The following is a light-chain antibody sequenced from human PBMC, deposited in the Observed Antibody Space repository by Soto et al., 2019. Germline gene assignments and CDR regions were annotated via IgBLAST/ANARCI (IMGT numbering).Light chain of an antibody. CDR3: SSLTSSNTWV. J-gene: IGLJ3*02. Sequence: QSALTQPASVSGSPGQSITISCTGTNSYVGGYDYVSWYQHYPGKAPKLLIYQVNNRPSGVSSRFSGSKSGNTASLTFSGLQAEDEADYYCSSLTSSNTWVFGGGTKVTVL. CDR1: NSYVGGYDY. V-gene: IGLV2-14*01. CDR2: QVN.